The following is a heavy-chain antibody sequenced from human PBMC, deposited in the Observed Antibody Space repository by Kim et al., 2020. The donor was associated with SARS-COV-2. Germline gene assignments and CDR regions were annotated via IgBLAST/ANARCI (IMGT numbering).Heavy chain of an antibody. V-gene: IGHV4-30-4*01. CDR3: ARVRTRITMIVVVTDAFDI. J-gene: IGHJ3*02. CDR1: GGSISSGDYY. Sequence: SETLSLICTVSGGSISSGDYYWSWIRQPPGKGLEWIGYIYYSGSTYYNPSLKSRVTISVDTSKNQFSLKLSSVTAADTAVYYCARVRTRITMIVVVTDAFDIWGQGTMVTVSS. CDR2: IYYSGST. D-gene: IGHD3-22*01.